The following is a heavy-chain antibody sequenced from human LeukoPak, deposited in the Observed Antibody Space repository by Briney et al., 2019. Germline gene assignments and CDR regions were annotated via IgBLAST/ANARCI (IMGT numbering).Heavy chain of an antibody. Sequence: TLSLTCTVSGGSISNYYWSWIRQPPGKGLEWIGNIYYSGRTNYNPSLKSRVTISVDTSKNQFSLKLSSVTAADTAVYCARQGVEYYYDSSGCDYWGQGTLVTVSS. CDR1: GGSISNYY. J-gene: IGHJ4*02. CDR3: ARQGVEYYYDSSGCDY. V-gene: IGHV4-59*08. D-gene: IGHD3-22*01. CDR2: IYYSGRT.